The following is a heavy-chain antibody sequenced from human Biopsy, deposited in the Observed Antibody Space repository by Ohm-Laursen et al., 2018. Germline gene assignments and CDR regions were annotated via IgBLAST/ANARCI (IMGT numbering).Heavy chain of an antibody. J-gene: IGHJ4*02. CDR2: ISDDGRNK. Sequence: SLRLSCAASGFSFSSYGMHWVRQAPGKGLEWVAVISDDGRNKYYIDSVKGRFTISRDNAKNSLYLQMNSLRAEDTAVYYCARAYPPPGRRLVVVAGDFDCWGQGTRVTVSS. D-gene: IGHD2-15*01. CDR1: GFSFSSYG. V-gene: IGHV3-30*03. CDR3: ARAYPPPGRRLVVVAGDFDC.